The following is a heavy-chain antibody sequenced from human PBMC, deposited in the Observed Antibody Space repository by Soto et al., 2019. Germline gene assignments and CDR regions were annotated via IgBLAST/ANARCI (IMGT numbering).Heavy chain of an antibody. CDR2: IWYDGSNK. V-gene: IGHV3-33*01. Sequence: GGSLRLSCASSGFTFSSYGMHLVRQAPGKGLEWVAVIWYDGSNKYYADSVKGRFTISRDNSKNTLYLQMNSLRAEDTAVYYCARDRGYSGYVAGDYWGQGTLVTVSS. CDR1: GFTFSSYG. CDR3: ARDRGYSGYVAGDY. D-gene: IGHD5-12*01. J-gene: IGHJ4*02.